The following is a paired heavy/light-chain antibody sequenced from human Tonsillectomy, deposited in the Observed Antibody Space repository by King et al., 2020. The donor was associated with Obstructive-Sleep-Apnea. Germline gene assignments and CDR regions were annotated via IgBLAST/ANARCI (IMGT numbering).Light chain of an antibody. V-gene: IGKV2D-29*01. CDR2: EVS. CDR3: MQSIELPLT. J-gene: IGKJ3*01. CDR1: ESLLHSDGKTY. Sequence: DIVMTQTPLSLSVTPGQPASISCKSSESLLHSDGKTYFYWYLQKTGQTPQLLIYEVSKRFSGVPDRFSGSGSGTDFTLKISRVEAEDVGVYYCMQSIELPLTFGLGTKVDIK.
Heavy chain of an antibody. CDR3: ARAGWFGELPV. V-gene: IGHV3-66*01. CDR2: IYNDGST. CDR1: GFTVSSNY. J-gene: IGHJ4*02. D-gene: IGHD3-10*01. Sequence: EVQLVESGGGLVRPGGSLGLSCAVSGFTVSSNYMSWVRQAPGKGLEWVSVIYNDGSTYYADSVKGRFTVSRDNSKNTLYLQMNSLRGEDTAVYYCARAGWFGELPVWGQGTLVTVSS.